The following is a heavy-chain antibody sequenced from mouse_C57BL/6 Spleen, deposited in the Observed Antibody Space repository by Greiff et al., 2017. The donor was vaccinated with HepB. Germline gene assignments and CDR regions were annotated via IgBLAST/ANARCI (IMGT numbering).Heavy chain of an antibody. V-gene: IGHV1-80*01. D-gene: IGHD2-1*01. Sequence: QVQLKESGAELVKPGASVKISCKASGYAFSSYWMNWVKQRPGKGLEWIGQIYPGDGDTNYNGKFKGKATLTADKSSSTAYMQLSSLTSEDSAVYFCANFYYGNSWFAYWGQGTLVTVSA. CDR2: IYPGDGDT. CDR1: GYAFSSYW. J-gene: IGHJ3*01. CDR3: ANFYYGNSWFAY.